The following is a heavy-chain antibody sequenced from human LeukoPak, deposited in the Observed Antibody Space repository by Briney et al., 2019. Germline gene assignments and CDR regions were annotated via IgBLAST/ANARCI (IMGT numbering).Heavy chain of an antibody. CDR3: ARDSVGYCSGGSCQSGYDY. V-gene: IGHV3-21*01. CDR1: GFTFSSYS. CDR2: ISSSSSYI. J-gene: IGHJ4*02. D-gene: IGHD2-15*01. Sequence: GGSLRLSRAASGFTFSSYSMNWVRQAPGKGLEWVSSISSSSSYIYYADSVKGRFTISRDNAKNSLYLQMNSLRAEDTAVYYCARDSVGYCSGGSCQSGYDYWGQGTLVTVSS.